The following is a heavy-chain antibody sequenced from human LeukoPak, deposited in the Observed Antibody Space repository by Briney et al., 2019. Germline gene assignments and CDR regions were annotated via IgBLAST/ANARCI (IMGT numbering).Heavy chain of an antibody. CDR3: ARGTLYYGPDY. J-gene: IGHJ4*02. D-gene: IGHD3-10*01. V-gene: IGHV1-8*01. Sequence: GASVKVSCKASGYTFTSYDINWVRQATGQGLEWMGWMNPNSGNTGYAQKFQGRVTMTRDTSISTAYMGLSRLRSDDTAVYYCARGTLYYGPDYWGQGTLVTVSS. CDR2: MNPNSGNT. CDR1: GYTFTSYD.